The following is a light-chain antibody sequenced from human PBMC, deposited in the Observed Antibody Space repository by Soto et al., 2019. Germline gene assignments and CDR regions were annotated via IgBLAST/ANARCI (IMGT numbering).Light chain of an antibody. CDR2: YDS. V-gene: IGLV3-21*04. J-gene: IGLJ2*01. CDR3: QVWDDSNDHLV. CDR1: NIGSQS. Sequence: SSELTQPPSMSVAPGQTATITCGGNNIGSQSVHWYQQRPGQAPVLVIYYDSDRPSGIPERFSGSNSGNTATLTISRVEAGDEADYYCQVWDDSNDHLVFGGGTKVTVL.